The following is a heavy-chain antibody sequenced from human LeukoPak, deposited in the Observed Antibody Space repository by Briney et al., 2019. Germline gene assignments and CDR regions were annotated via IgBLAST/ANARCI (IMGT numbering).Heavy chain of an antibody. V-gene: IGHV4-34*01. CDR1: GGSFSGYY. CDR3: ASQNYYDSSDHAFDI. Sequence: SETLSLTCAVYGGSFSGYYWSWIRQPPGKGLEWIGEINHSGSTYYNPSLKSRVTISVDTSKNQFSLKLSSVTAADTAVYYCASQNYYDSSDHAFDIWGQGTMVTVSS. D-gene: IGHD3-22*01. CDR2: INHSGST. J-gene: IGHJ3*02.